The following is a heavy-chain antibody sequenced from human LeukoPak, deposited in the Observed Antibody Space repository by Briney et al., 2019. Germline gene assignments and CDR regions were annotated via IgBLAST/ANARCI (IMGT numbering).Heavy chain of an antibody. V-gene: IGHV4-30-2*01. J-gene: IGHJ5*02. CDR2: IYHSGST. D-gene: IGHD1-1*01. CDR3: VRGGTPSYNWFDP. Sequence: PSQTLSLTCAVSGGSISSGGYSWSWIRQPPGKGLEWIGYIYHSGSTYYNPSLKSRVTISVDRSKNQFSLKLSSVTAADTAVYYCVRGGTPSYNWFDPWGQGTLVTVSS. CDR1: GGSISSGGYS.